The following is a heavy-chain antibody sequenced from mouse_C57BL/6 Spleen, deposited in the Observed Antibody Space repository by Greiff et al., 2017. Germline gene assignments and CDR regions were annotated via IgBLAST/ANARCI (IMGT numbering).Heavy chain of an antibody. CDR2: IHPSDSDT. CDR3: AISDYGSSYWFAY. D-gene: IGHD1-1*01. CDR1: GYTFTSYW. J-gene: IGHJ3*01. Sequence: VKLQQPGAELVKPGASVKVSCKASGYTFTSYWMHWVKQRPGQGLEWIGRIHPSDSDTNYNQKFKGKATLTVDKSSSTAYMQLSSLTSEDSAVYYCAISDYGSSYWFAYWGQGTLVTVSA. V-gene: IGHV1-74*01.